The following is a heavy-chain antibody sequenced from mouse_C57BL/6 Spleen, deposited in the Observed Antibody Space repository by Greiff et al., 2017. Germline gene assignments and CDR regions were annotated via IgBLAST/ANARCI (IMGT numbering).Heavy chain of an antibody. J-gene: IGHJ3*01. Sequence: VQLQQSGPGLVKPSQSLSLTCSVTGYSITSGYYWNWIRQFPGNKLEWMGYISYDGSNNYNPSLKNRSSITRDTSKNQFFLKLNSVTTEDTATYYCAREDYGYDAWFAYWGQGTLVTVSA. CDR3: AREDYGYDAWFAY. CDR2: ISYDGSN. D-gene: IGHD2-2*01. CDR1: GYSITSGYY. V-gene: IGHV3-6*01.